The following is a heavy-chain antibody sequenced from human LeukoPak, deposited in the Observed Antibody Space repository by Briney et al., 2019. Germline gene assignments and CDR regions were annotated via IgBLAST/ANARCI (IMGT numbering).Heavy chain of an antibody. CDR3: ARDPSITMVRGVIGRFDY. CDR2: ISYDRSNK. J-gene: IGHJ4*02. V-gene: IGHV3-30*04. CDR1: GFTFSSYA. Sequence: GGSLRLSCAASGFTFSSYAMHWVRQAPGKGLEWVAVISYDRSNKYYADSVKGRFTISRDNSKNTLYLQMNSLRAEDTAVYYCARDPSITMVRGVIGRFDYWGQGTLVTVSS. D-gene: IGHD3-10*01.